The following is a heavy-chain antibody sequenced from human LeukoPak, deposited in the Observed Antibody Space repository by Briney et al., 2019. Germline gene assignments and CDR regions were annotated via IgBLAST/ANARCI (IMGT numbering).Heavy chain of an antibody. Sequence: ASVKVSCKASGCTFTSYAMHWVRQAPGQRLEWMGWINAGNGNTKYSQKFQGRVTITRDTSASTAYMELSSLRSEDTAVYYCARDTSSAPFRYWGQGTLVTVSS. V-gene: IGHV1-3*01. CDR3: ARDTSSAPFRY. D-gene: IGHD6-25*01. J-gene: IGHJ4*02. CDR2: INAGNGNT. CDR1: GCTFTSYA.